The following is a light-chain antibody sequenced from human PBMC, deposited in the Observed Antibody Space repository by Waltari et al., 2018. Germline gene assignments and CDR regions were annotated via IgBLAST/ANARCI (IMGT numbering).Light chain of an antibody. CDR2: GKN. CDR3: SARDRRANQVV. CDR1: SLRAYY. Sequence: SSELTQDPAVSVALGQTVTITCQGDSLRAYYASWYQQKPGQAPILVNFGKNNRPSGIPDRFSGSTSGNTASLTITGAQAEDEAVYYCSARDRRANQVVFGGGTKLTV. J-gene: IGLJ2*01. V-gene: IGLV3-19*01.